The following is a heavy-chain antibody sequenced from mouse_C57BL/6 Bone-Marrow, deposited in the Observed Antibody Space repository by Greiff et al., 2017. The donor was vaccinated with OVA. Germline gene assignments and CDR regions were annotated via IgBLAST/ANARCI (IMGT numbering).Heavy chain of an antibody. CDR3: ARDASYRGYFDV. D-gene: IGHD2-12*01. CDR1: GFTFSDFY. CDR2: SRNKANDYTT. J-gene: IGHJ1*03. Sequence: EVKLVESGGGLVQSGRSLRLSCATSGFTFSDFYMEWVRQAPGKGLEWIAASRNKANDYTTEYSASVKGRFIVSRDTSQSILYLQMNALRAEDTAIYYCARDASYRGYFDVWGTGTTVTVSS. V-gene: IGHV7-1*01.